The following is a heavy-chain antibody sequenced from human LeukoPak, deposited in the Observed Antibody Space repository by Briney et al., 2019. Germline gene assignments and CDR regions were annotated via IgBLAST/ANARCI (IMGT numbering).Heavy chain of an antibody. CDR2: IYYSGNT. Sequence: SETLSLTCTVSGGSISSHYWSWFRQPPGKGLEWIGYIYYSGNTNYNPSLKSRVTISVDTSKNQFSLKLSSVTAADTAVYYCAGDILTGYYQFDYWGQGTLVTVPS. J-gene: IGHJ4*02. CDR3: AGDILTGYYQFDY. CDR1: GGSISSHY. D-gene: IGHD3-9*01. V-gene: IGHV4-59*11.